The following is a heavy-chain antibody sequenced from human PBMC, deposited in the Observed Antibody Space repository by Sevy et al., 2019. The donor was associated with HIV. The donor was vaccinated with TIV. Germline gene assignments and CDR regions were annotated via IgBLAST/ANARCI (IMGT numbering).Heavy chain of an antibody. CDR2: INPSGGST. D-gene: IGHD6-19*01. J-gene: IGHJ6*02. CDR1: GYTFTSYY. V-gene: IGHV1-46*01. CDR3: ARDRLAVAGPNYYYYYGMDV. Sequence: ASVKVSCKASGYTFTSYYMHWVRQAPGQGLEWMGIINPSGGSTSYAQKFQGRVTMTRDTSTSPVYMELSSLRSEDTAVYYCARDRLAVAGPNYYYYYGMDVWGQGTTVTVSS.